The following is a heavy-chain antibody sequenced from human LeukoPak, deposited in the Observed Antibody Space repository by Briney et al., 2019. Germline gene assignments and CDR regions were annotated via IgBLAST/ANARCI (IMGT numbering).Heavy chain of an antibody. CDR3: ARGGIVVVPAAMRRFDP. CDR1: GYTFTSYD. CDR2: MNPNSGNR. J-gene: IGHJ5*02. Sequence: GASVKVSCKASGYTFTSYDINWVRQATGQGLEWMGWMNPNSGNRGYAQKFQGRVTMTRNTSISTAYMELSSLRSEDTAVYYCARGGIVVVPAAMRRFDPWGQGTLVTVSS. D-gene: IGHD2-2*01. V-gene: IGHV1-8*01.